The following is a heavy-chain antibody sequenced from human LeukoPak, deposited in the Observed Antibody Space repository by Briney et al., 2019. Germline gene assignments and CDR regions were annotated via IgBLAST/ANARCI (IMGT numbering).Heavy chain of an antibody. V-gene: IGHV3-7*03. CDR1: GFTFSSYW. Sequence: GPLRLSCTASGFTFSSYWMDWVRQAPGKGLEWVANIKQDGSEKYYVDSVKGRFTISRDNAKNSLCLQMNSLRAEDTAVYYCARDRDWYSFDSWGQGTLVTVSS. CDR3: ARDRDWYSFDS. D-gene: IGHD6-19*01. J-gene: IGHJ4*02. CDR2: IKQDGSEK.